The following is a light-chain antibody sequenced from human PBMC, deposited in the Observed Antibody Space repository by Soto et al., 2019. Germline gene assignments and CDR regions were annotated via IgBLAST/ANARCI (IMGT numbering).Light chain of an antibody. Sequence: DIQMTQSPSSLSASVGDRVTITCRASQDIRRDLGWFQQKPGKAPKRLIYAASSLQSGVPSRFSGSGFGTEFTLTISSLQPEDFATYFCLQHAGYPFTFGQGTKLETK. CDR1: QDIRRD. V-gene: IGKV1-17*01. J-gene: IGKJ2*01. CDR2: AAS. CDR3: LQHAGYPFT.